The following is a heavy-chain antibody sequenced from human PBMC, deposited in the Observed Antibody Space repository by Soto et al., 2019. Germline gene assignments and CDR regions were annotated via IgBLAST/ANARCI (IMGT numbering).Heavy chain of an antibody. CDR2: IVVGSGNT. V-gene: IGHV1-58*01. CDR1: GFTFTSSA. J-gene: IGHJ6*02. CDR3: ASPMVRGVIGPSYYYYGMDV. D-gene: IGHD3-10*01. Sequence: SVKVSCKASGFTFTSSAVQWVRQARGQRLEWIGWIVVGSGNTNYAQKFQERVTITRDMSTSTAYMELSSLRSEDTAVYYCASPMVRGVIGPSYYYYGMDVWGQGTTVTVSS.